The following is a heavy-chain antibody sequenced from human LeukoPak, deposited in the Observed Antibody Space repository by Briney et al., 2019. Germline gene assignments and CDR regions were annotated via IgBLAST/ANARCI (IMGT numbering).Heavy chain of an antibody. CDR2: IWYDGNSK. D-gene: IGHD6-13*01. V-gene: IGHV3-33*08. CDR3: ARDISSSLDAFDI. CDR1: GFTFSSYD. J-gene: IGHJ3*02. Sequence: GGSLRLSCAASGFTFSSYDMNWVRQAPGKGLEWVAVIWYDGNSKYYADSVKGRFTISRDNSKNTLNLQMNSLRAEDTAVYYCARDISSSLDAFDIWGQGTMVTVSS.